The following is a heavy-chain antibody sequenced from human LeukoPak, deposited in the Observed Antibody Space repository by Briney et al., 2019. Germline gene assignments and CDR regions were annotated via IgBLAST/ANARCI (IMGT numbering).Heavy chain of an antibody. CDR1: GGSISSYY. CDR2: IYYSGST. D-gene: IGHD3-10*01. J-gene: IGHJ6*02. Sequence: SETLSLTCTVSGGSISSYYWSWIRQPPGKGLEWIGYIYYSGSTNYNPSLKSRVTISVDTSKNQFSLKLSSVTAADTAVYYCAREPRGYYYGMDVWGQGTTVTVSS. CDR3: AREPRGYYYGMDV. V-gene: IGHV4-59*01.